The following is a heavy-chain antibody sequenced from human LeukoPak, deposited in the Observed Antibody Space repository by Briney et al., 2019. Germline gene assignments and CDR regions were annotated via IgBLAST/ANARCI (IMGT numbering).Heavy chain of an antibody. CDR2: VSGSGGTT. V-gene: IGHV3-23*01. CDR1: GFTFSSYA. Sequence: PGGSLRLSCASSGFTFSSYAMSWVRQPPGKGLEWVSAVSGSGGTTYSADSVRGRFTISRDNSKNTLYLQMNSLRAEDTAVYYCAKLTTVTISDYYPMDVWGQGTTVTVSS. J-gene: IGHJ6*02. CDR3: AKLTTVTISDYYPMDV. D-gene: IGHD4-11*01.